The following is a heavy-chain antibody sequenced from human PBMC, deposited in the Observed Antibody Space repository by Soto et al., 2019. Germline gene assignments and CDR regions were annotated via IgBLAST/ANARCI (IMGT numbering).Heavy chain of an antibody. J-gene: IGHJ6*02. Sequence: GGSLRLSCAASGFTFSSYAMSWVRQAPGKGLEWVSAISGSGGSTYYADSVKDRFTISRDNSKNTLYLQMNSLRAEDTAVYYCAKGTLGYYGMDVWGQGTTVTVSS. V-gene: IGHV3-23*01. CDR1: GFTFSSYA. CDR3: AKGTLGYYGMDV. CDR2: ISGSGGST.